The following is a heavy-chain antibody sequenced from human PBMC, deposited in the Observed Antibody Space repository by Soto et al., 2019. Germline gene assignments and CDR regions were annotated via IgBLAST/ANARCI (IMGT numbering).Heavy chain of an antibody. CDR2: ISGSGGST. Sequence: PGGSLRLSCAASGFTFSSYAMSWVRQAPGKGLEWVSAISGSGGSTYYADSVKGRFTISRDNSKNTLYLQMNSLRAEDTAVYYCAKDGNGYSSGWYYYYYYMDVWGKGTTVPVSS. CDR3: AKDGNGYSSGWYYYYYYMDV. J-gene: IGHJ6*03. D-gene: IGHD6-19*01. CDR1: GFTFSSYA. V-gene: IGHV3-23*01.